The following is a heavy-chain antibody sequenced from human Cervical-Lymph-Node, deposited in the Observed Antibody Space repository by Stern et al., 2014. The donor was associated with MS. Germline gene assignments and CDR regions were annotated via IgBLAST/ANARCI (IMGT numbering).Heavy chain of an antibody. CDR2: IYHNGNT. J-gene: IGHJ1*01. D-gene: IGHD6-6*01. CDR3: TRDGRSSLSEYFQT. CDR1: GGSIGRYY. V-gene: IGHV4-59*01. Sequence: QLQLQESGPGLVKPSEPLSLTCTVSGGSIGRYYWSWVRQPPGKSLEWIGYIYHNGNTNYNPSLKSRVSMSVDTSKNQFSLNLTSVTAADTAVYYCTRDGRSSLSEYFQTWGQGSLVTVSS.